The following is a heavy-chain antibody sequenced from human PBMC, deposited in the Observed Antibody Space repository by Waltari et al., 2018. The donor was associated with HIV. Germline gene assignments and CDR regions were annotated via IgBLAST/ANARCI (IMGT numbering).Heavy chain of an antibody. D-gene: IGHD6-6*01. CDR1: GGSFSPFY. J-gene: IGHJ4*02. CDR3: AREGDSSFSFFDY. V-gene: IGHV4-34*01. CDR2: ISHSGRP. Sequence: QVQLKQWGAGLLKPSETLSLTCAVYGGSFSPFYWSWIRQPPGKGLEWLGEISHSGRPNYIPSLESRVTISIDTSKNQFSLKVNSLTAADTAVYYCAREGDSSFSFFDYWGQGTLVTVSS.